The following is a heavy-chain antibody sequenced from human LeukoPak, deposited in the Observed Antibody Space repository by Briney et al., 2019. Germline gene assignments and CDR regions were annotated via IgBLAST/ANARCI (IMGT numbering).Heavy chain of an antibody. CDR3: AGYCGGGSCADS. CDR1: GGSISSSSYY. J-gene: IGHJ4*02. CDR2: IYYSGST. Sequence: SETLSLTCTVSGGSISSSSYYWGWIRQPPGKGLEWIGSIYYSGSTNYNPSLKSRVTISVDTSKNQFSLKLSSVTAADTAVYYCAGYCGGGSCADSWGQGTLVTVSS. D-gene: IGHD2-15*01. V-gene: IGHV4-39*07.